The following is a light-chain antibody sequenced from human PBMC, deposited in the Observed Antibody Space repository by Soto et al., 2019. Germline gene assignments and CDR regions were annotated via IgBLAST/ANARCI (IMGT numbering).Light chain of an antibody. V-gene: IGKV2-24*01. J-gene: IGKJ3*01. CDR3: MQARQSPT. CDR1: QSLVHTNGKTY. Sequence: DIVLTQTPLSLPVTLGQPASISCRSSQSLVHTNGKTYLSWLHQRPGQSPRLLIYEISNRFFGVPDRFSGSGAETDFTLKISRVEAEDAGIYYCMQARQSPTFGPGTRVEIK. CDR2: EIS.